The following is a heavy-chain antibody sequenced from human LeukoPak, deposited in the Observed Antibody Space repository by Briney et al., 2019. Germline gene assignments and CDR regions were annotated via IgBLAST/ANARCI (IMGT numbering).Heavy chain of an antibody. CDR3: ARARENYDFWSTNYYYYYMDV. V-gene: IGHV1-69*13. Sequence: SVKVSCKASGGTFSSYAISWVRQAPGQGLEWMGGIIPIFGTANYAQKFQGRVTIPADESTSTAYMELSSLRSEDTAVYYCARARENYDFWSTNYYYYYMDVWGKGTTVTVSS. CDR1: GGTFSSYA. CDR2: IIPIFGTA. J-gene: IGHJ6*03. D-gene: IGHD3-3*01.